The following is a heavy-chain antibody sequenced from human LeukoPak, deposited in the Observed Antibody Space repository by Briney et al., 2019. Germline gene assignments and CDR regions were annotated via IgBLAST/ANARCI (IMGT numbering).Heavy chain of an antibody. CDR1: GYIFTGYY. D-gene: IGHD6-13*01. CDR2: INPNSGGT. V-gene: IGHV1-2*02. Sequence: ASVKVSCKASGYIFTGYYMHWVRQAPGQGLEWMGWINPNSGGTKYAQQFQGRVTMTRDTSISTAYMELSKLTSDDTAVYYCARGEGDSSSWPLNYWGQGTLVPVSS. J-gene: IGHJ4*02. CDR3: ARGEGDSSSWPLNY.